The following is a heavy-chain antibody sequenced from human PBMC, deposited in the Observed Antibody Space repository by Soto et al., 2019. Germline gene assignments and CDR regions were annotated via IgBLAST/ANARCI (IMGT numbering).Heavy chain of an antibody. D-gene: IGHD6-6*01. CDR2: ISSNGVGT. J-gene: IGHJ6*03. Sequence: EVQLAESGGGLAQPGGSLRLSCAASGFTLSGYAMDWVRHAPGKGLEYVSGISSNGVGTYYANSVQGRFNISRDNSKNTVYLQMGSLRHEDMAVYYCSRRARPDFYEMDVWGKGTTVTVSS. CDR3: SRRARPDFYEMDV. CDR1: GFTLSGYA. V-gene: IGHV3-64*01.